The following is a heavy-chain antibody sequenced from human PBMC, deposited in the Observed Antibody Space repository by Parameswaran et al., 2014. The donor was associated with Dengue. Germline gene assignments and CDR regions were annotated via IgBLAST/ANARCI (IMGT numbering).Heavy chain of an antibody. J-gene: IGHJ4*02. CDR2: INPLSGGT. V-gene: IGHV1-2*02. CDR1: IHLHRLL. CDR3: VRYGGRYGEYRFDY. Sequence: PGASSEGLLQGVWIHLHRLLYTLGATGPLGQGLEWMGWINPLSGGTDYAQKFQGRVTMTRDTSVNTAYMELSSLRSDDTAIYYCVRYGGRYGEYRFDYWGQGPLVTVSS. D-gene: IGHD4-17*01.